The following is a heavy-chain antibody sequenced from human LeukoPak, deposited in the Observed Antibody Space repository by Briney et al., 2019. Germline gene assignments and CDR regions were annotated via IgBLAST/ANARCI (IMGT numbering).Heavy chain of an antibody. Sequence: GGSLRLSCAASASGFTFSSYAMSWVRQAPGKGLEWVSAISGSGGSTYYADSVKGRFTISRDNSKNTLYLQMNSLRAEDTAVYYCAKERAAAYYFDYWGQGTLVTVSS. CDR1: GFTFSSYA. V-gene: IGHV3-23*01. J-gene: IGHJ4*02. CDR3: AKERAAAYYFDY. CDR2: ISGSGGST. D-gene: IGHD6-13*01.